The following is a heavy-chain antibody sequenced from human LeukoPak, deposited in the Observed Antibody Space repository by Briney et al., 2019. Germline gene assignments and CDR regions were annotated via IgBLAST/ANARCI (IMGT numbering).Heavy chain of an antibody. CDR2: IYYSGTT. CDR3: ASLGDSYGPVNF. D-gene: IGHD5-18*01. Sequence: SETLSLTCTVSGASISSGAYCCSCIRQPPGKGLGWVGYIYYSGTTNYNPSLKGRVTISVDTSKSQFSLKLSSVTAADTAVYYCASLGDSYGPVNFWGQGNLVTVSS. J-gene: IGHJ4*02. CDR1: GASISSGAYC. V-gene: IGHV4-61*08.